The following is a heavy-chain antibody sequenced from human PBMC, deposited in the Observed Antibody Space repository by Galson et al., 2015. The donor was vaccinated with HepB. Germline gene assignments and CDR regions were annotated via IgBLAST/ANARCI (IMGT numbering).Heavy chain of an antibody. V-gene: IGHV3-21*01. CDR1: GFTFSSYS. Sequence: SLRLSCAASGFTFSSYSMNWVRQAPGKGLEWVSSISSSSSYIYYADSVKGRFTISRDNAQNSLYLQMNSLRAEDTAVYYCARDGSMVRGVIITHPRYGMDVWGQGTTVTVSS. CDR3: ARDGSMVRGVIITHPRYGMDV. D-gene: IGHD3-10*01. J-gene: IGHJ6*02. CDR2: ISSSSSYI.